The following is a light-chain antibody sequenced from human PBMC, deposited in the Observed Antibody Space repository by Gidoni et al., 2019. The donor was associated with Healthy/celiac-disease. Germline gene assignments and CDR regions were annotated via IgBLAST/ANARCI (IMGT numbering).Light chain of an antibody. J-gene: IGKJ1*01. CDR1: QSVSSSY. CDR2: GAS. Sequence: ELVLTHSPCTLSLSPGERATLSCRASQSVSSSYLAWYQQKPGQAPRLLIYGASSRATGIPDRFSGSGSGTDFTLTISRLEPEDFAVYYCQQYGSSPPWTFGQGTKVEIK. CDR3: QQYGSSPPWT. V-gene: IGKV3-20*01.